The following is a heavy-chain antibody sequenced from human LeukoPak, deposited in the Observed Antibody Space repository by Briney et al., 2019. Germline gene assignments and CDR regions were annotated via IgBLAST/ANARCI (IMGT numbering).Heavy chain of an antibody. CDR2: INWNGGST. Sequence: TGGSLRLSCAASGFTFDDYGMSWVRQAPGKELEWVSGINWNGGSTGYADSVKGRFTISRDNAKNSLYLQMNSLRAEDTASYYCARVMYYYDSSGAFDYWGQGTLVTVSS. CDR3: ARVMYYYDSSGAFDY. CDR1: GFTFDDYG. D-gene: IGHD3-22*01. V-gene: IGHV3-20*04. J-gene: IGHJ4*02.